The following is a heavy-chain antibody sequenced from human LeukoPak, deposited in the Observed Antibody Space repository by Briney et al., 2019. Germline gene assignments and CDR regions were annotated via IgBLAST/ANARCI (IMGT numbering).Heavy chain of an antibody. CDR1: GFTFSSYW. CDR3: ARAPSEIGGYYPEYFRH. V-gene: IGHV3-74*01. J-gene: IGHJ1*01. Sequence: GGSLRLSCAASGFTFSSYWMHWVRQAPGKGLVWVSRIKSDGSTRYADSVKGRFTISRDNAKNTVSLQMNRLRAEDTGVYYCARAPSEIGGYYPEYFRHWGQGTLVTVSS. D-gene: IGHD3-22*01. CDR2: IKSDGST.